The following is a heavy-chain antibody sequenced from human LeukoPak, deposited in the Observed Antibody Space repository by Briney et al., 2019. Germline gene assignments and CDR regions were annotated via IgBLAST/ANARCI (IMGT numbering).Heavy chain of an antibody. CDR3: AKGSKAVLFTRDHYMDV. Sequence: GGSLRLSCAASGFTFSSFDIHWVRQAPGKGLEWVAFIRYDGSNKYYADSVRGRFTISRDNSKNTLYLQMNSLRAEDTAVYFCAKGSKAVLFTRDHYMDVWGKGTTVTISS. CDR2: IRYDGSNK. D-gene: IGHD6-19*01. V-gene: IGHV3-30*02. J-gene: IGHJ6*03. CDR1: GFTFSSFD.